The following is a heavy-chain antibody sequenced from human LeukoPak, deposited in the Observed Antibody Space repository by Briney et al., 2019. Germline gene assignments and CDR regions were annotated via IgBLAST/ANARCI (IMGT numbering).Heavy chain of an antibody. J-gene: IGHJ4*02. CDR3: ARDNRDYDSSGYPSHFDY. D-gene: IGHD3-22*01. V-gene: IGHV3-48*03. Sequence: GGSLRLSCAASGFTFSSYEMNWVRKAPGKGLEWVSYISSSGSTIYYADSVKGRFTISRDNAKNSLYLQMNSLRAEDTAVYYCARDNRDYDSSGYPSHFDYWGQGTLVTVSS. CDR1: GFTFSSYE. CDR2: ISSSGSTI.